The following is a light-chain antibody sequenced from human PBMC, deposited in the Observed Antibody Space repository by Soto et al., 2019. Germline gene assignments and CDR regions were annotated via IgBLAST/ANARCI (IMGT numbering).Light chain of an antibody. CDR1: SSNIGSNT. CDR2: SNN. CDR3: AAWDDSLNGPV. V-gene: IGLV1-44*01. Sequence: QSVLTQPPSASGTPGQRVTISCSGSSSNIGSNTVNWYQQLPGTAPKLLIYSNNRRPSGVPDRFSGSKSGTSASLAISGLQSEGEADYYCAAWDDSLNGPVFGGGTKVTVL. J-gene: IGLJ2*01.